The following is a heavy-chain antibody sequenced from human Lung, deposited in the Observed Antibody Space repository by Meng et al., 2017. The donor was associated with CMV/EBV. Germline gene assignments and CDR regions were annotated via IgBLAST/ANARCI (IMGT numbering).Heavy chain of an antibody. CDR3: ARDLGYCSSTSCYYYYGMDV. D-gene: IGHD2-2*01. CDR1: GGSISSYY. Sequence: LXXTVSGGSISSYYWSWIRQPPGKGLEWIGYIYYSGSTNYSPSLKSRVTISVDTSKNQFSLKLSSVTAADTAVYYCARDLGYCSSTSCYYYYGMDVWGQGTXVTVSS. J-gene: IGHJ6*02. V-gene: IGHV4-59*01. CDR2: IYYSGST.